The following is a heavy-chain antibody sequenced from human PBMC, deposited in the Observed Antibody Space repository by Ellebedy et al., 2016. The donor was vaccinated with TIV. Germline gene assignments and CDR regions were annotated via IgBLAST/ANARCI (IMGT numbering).Heavy chain of an antibody. CDR3: ARQKAVAGNFIIDY. CDR2: VFHSGST. J-gene: IGHJ4*02. V-gene: IGHV4-59*01. CDR1: SGSISNFY. D-gene: IGHD6-19*01. Sequence: SETLSLTCTVSSGSISNFYWSWIRQHPGKGLEWIGYVFHSGSTHYNPSLRGLVTISVDTSKNHFSLRLSSLTAADTAVYYCARQKAVAGNFIIDYWGQGTLVTVSS.